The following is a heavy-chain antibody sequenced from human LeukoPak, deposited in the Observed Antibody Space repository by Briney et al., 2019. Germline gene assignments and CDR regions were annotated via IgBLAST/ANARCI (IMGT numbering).Heavy chain of an antibody. CDR3: AKSKYLGGSYDY. Sequence: GGSLRLSCAASGFTFSSYGMSWVRQAPGKGLEWVSGISWNSDMIGYADSVKGRFTISRDNAKNSLYLQMNSLRAEDMALYYCAKSKYLGGSYDYWGQGTLVTVSS. D-gene: IGHD3-10*01. J-gene: IGHJ4*02. CDR1: GFTFSSYG. CDR2: ISWNSDMI. V-gene: IGHV3-9*03.